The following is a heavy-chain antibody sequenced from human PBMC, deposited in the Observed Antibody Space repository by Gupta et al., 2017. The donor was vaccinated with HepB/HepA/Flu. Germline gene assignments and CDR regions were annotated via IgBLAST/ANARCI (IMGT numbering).Heavy chain of an antibody. D-gene: IGHD4-11*01. CDR2: IDHDGTTK. CDR3: ARDLYSRGGY. V-gene: IGHV3-7*01. Sequence: EVHLVESGGGLVQPGGSLRLSCETSGLSITNNWIAWFRRAPGKGPEWVAKIDHDGTTKGYADSVRGRFAISRDNAKNSLFLQMDSLRAEDTAIYYCARDLYSRGGYWGQGTLVTVSS. J-gene: IGHJ4*02. CDR1: GLSITNNW.